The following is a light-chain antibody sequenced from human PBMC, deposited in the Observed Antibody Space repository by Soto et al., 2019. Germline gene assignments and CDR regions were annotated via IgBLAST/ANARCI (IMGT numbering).Light chain of an antibody. Sequence: DIQMTQSPSSLSASVVKRVTITFRASQSISTYLNWYQKKPGKAPNLLIYDASRLQSGVPSRFSGSGGGTDFTLSISSVQPEDFATYFCQQSYMDPITFGQGTRLE. J-gene: IGKJ5*01. CDR3: QQSYMDPIT. CDR2: DAS. V-gene: IGKV1-39*01. CDR1: QSISTY.